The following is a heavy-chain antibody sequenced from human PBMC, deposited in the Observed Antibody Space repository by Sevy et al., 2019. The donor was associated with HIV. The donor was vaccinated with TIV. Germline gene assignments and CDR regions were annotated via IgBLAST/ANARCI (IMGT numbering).Heavy chain of an antibody. Sequence: ASVKVSCQSSGYKFSDYWIAWVRQMPGKGLEWMGIIYPGDSDTRYSPSLQGQVTISVDKSISTAYLEWSSLKASDTAIYYCARGARGTLPSYYYYGLNIWGQGTTVTVSS. J-gene: IGHJ6*02. V-gene: IGHV5-51*01. D-gene: IGHD3-16*01. CDR3: ARGARGTLPSYYYYGLNI. CDR2: IYPGDSDT. CDR1: GYKFSDYW.